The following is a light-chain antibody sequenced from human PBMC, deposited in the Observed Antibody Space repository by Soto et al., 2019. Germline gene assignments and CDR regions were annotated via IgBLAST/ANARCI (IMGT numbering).Light chain of an antibody. J-gene: IGLJ1*01. CDR3: SSYTSANTLGYV. CDR2: EVT. V-gene: IGLV2-14*01. CDR1: SSDVGGYDY. Sequence: QSALTQPASVSGSPGQSITISCTGTSSDVGGYDYVSWYQQHPGKAPKLIIYEVTYRPSGISNRFSGSKSGNTASLTIYGLQPEDEADYYCSSYTSANTLGYVFGTGTKLTVL.